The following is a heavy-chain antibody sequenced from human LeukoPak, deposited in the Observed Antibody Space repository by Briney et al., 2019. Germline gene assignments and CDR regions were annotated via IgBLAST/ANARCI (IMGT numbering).Heavy chain of an antibody. Sequence: SETLSLTCTVSGGSISSYYWSWIRQPPGKGLEWIGSIYYSGSTYYNPSLKSRVTISVDTSKNQFSLKLSSVTAADTAVYYCATHQHLYAHFDYWGQGTLVTVSS. CDR3: ATHQHLYAHFDY. V-gene: IGHV4-59*05. D-gene: IGHD5/OR15-5a*01. CDR2: IYYSGST. CDR1: GGSISSYY. J-gene: IGHJ4*02.